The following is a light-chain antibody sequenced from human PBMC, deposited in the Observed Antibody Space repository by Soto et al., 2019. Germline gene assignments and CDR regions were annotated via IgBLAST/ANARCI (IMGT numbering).Light chain of an antibody. CDR2: GAS. Sequence: EIVMTQSPATLSVSPGERATLSCRASQSVSSNLAWYQQKPGQAPRLLIYGASTRATGTPARFSGSGSGTEFTLTISSLQSEDFAVYYCQQYNNWLWTFGQGTKVDI. CDR3: QQYNNWLWT. V-gene: IGKV3-15*01. CDR1: QSVSSN. J-gene: IGKJ1*01.